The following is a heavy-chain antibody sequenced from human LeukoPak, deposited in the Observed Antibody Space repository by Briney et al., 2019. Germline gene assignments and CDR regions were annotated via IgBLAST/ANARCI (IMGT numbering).Heavy chain of an antibody. CDR2: INHSGST. V-gene: IGHV4-34*01. CDR1: GGSFSGYY. Sequence: SETLSLTCAVYGGSFSGYYWSWIRQPPGKGLEWIGEINHSGSTNYNPSLKSRVTISVDTSKNQFSLKLSSVTAADTAVYYCARGLSYYYGSGSYRFSYYYYMDVWGKGTTVTASS. J-gene: IGHJ6*03. CDR3: ARGLSYYYGSGSYRFSYYYYMDV. D-gene: IGHD3-10*01.